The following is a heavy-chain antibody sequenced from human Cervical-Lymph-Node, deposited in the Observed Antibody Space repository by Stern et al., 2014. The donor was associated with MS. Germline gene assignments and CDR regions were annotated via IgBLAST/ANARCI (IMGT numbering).Heavy chain of an antibody. CDR3: AREDGDDAHWFDP. Sequence: VQLVESGPGLVKPSQTLSLTCTVSGGSISSGDYYWSWIRQPPGKGLEWIGYIYYSGSTYYNPSLKSRVTISGDTSKNQFSVKLSSVTAADTAVYYCAREDGDDAHWFDPWGQGTLVTVSS. J-gene: IGHJ5*02. CDR2: IYYSGST. D-gene: IGHD4-17*01. CDR1: GGSISSGDYY. V-gene: IGHV4-30-4*08.